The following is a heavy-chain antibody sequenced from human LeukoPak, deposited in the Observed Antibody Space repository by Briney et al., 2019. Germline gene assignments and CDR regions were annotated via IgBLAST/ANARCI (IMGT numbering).Heavy chain of an antibody. D-gene: IGHD6-6*01. CDR3: AKDREAAHKGDAFDI. Sequence: GGSLRLSCAPSVFTFSSYAMSCVREAPGKGLEWVSDISGSGGSTYYADSVKGRFTISRDNSKHTLYLQMNSLRAEDTAVYYCAKDREAAHKGDAFDIWGQGTMVTVSS. CDR2: ISGSGGST. V-gene: IGHV3-23*01. CDR1: VFTFSSYA. J-gene: IGHJ3*02.